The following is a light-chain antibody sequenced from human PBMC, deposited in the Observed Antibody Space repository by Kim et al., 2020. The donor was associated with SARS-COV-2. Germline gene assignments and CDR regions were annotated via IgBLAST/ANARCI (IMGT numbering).Light chain of an antibody. CDR1: SSGVGAYNY. CDR3: SSYASTRSYV. Sequence: GQSIAISCTGTSSGVGAYNYVYWYQHHPGKAPKLMIFDVNKRPSGLSNRFSGSKSGNTASLTISGLQAEDEADYYCSSYASTRSYVFGTGTKVTVL. V-gene: IGLV2-14*03. J-gene: IGLJ1*01. CDR2: DVN.